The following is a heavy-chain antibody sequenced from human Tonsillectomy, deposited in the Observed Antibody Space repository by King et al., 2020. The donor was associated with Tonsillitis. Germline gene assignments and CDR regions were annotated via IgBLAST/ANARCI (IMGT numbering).Heavy chain of an antibody. CDR3: AREQRRLAYLDY. Sequence: VQLVQSGGGLVQPGGSLRLSCAASGFSFSRFWVTWVRQAPGKGLEWVANIKPDGSEKYYVDSVRGRFTISRDNAKNSLYLQMNSLRAEDTAVYYCAREQRRLAYLDYWGQGTRVTVSS. J-gene: IGHJ4*02. CDR2: IKPDGSEK. V-gene: IGHV3-7*01. CDR1: GFSFSRFW. D-gene: IGHD6-25*01.